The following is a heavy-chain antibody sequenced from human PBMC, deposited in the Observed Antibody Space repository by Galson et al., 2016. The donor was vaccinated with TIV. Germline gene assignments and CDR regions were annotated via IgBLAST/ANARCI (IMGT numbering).Heavy chain of an antibody. CDR1: GYTFTIYP. D-gene: IGHD2-21*01. V-gene: IGHV1-3*01. Sequence: SVKVSCKASGYTFTIYPIHWVRQAPGQSLEWMGRINAANGHTKYSQRFQGRVTITRDTSTTTAYMELSSLRPEDTAVYYCARPPYCGGDCFKYDSWGQGTQVTVSS. CDR2: INAANGHT. CDR3: ARPPYCGGDCFKYDS. J-gene: IGHJ4*02.